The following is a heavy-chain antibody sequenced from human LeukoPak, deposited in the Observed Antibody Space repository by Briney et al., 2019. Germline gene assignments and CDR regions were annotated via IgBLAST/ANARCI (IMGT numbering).Heavy chain of an antibody. Sequence: GASVKVSRKASGYTFTSYDINWVRQATGQGLEWMGWMNPNSGNTGYAQKFQGRVTITRNTSISTAYMELSSLRSEDTAVYYCARDLEEYGSGWTREDYWGQGTLVTVSS. J-gene: IGHJ4*02. CDR3: ARDLEEYGSGWTREDY. V-gene: IGHV1-8*03. CDR1: GYTFTSYD. D-gene: IGHD6-19*01. CDR2: MNPNSGNT.